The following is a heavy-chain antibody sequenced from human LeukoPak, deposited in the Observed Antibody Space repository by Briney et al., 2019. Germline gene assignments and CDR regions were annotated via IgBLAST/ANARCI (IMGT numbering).Heavy chain of an antibody. V-gene: IGHV3-23*01. CDR2: ISGSGGST. CDR1: GFTFSSYA. Sequence: RGGSLRLSCAASGFTFSSYAMSWVRQAPGKGLEWVSAISGSGGSTYYADSVKGRFTISRDNSKNTLYLQMNSLRAEDTAVYYCARGGDFWSGYGDWYFDLWGRGTLVTVSS. J-gene: IGHJ2*01. CDR3: ARGGDFWSGYGDWYFDL. D-gene: IGHD3-3*01.